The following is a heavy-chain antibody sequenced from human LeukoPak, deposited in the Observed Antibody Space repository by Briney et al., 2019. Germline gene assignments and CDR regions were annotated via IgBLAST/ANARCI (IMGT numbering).Heavy chain of an antibody. V-gene: IGHV3-23*01. CDR1: GFTFSRYA. CDR2: ISGSCGST. CDR3: AKRVRYFNWLLLGPENYFDY. Sequence: GGSLRLSCAASGFTFSRYAMSWVRQAPGKGLDWVSAISGSCGSTYYADSVKGRFTISRDNSKNTLYLQMNSLRAEDTAVYYCAKRVRYFNWLLLGPENYFDYWGQRTLVTVSS. D-gene: IGHD3-9*01. J-gene: IGHJ4*02.